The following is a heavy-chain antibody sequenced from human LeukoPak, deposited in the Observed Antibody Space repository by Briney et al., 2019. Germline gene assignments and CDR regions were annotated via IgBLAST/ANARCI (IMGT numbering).Heavy chain of an antibody. V-gene: IGHV4-31*03. J-gene: IGHJ4*02. CDR1: GGSISSGGYY. Sequence: SETLSLTCTVSGGSISSGGYYWSWIRQHPGKGLEWIGYIYYSGSSYYNPSLKSRVTISVDTSKNQFSLKLSPVTAADTAVYYCARGDRVDYWGQGTLVTVSS. CDR2: IYYSGSS. CDR3: ARGDRVDY.